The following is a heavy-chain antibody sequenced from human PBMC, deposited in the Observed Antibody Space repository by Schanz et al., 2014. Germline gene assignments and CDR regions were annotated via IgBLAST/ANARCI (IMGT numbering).Heavy chain of an antibody. V-gene: IGHV3-30*03. Sequence: VHLEESGGGVVQPGRSLRLSCAASGFTFHTYDMHWVRQAPGKGLEWVALIYYNGTNKYYADSVKGRFTISRDNSQNTLYLQMNTLRTEDTAVYYCAGAVATIRADSFDIWGQGTMVAVSS. CDR2: IYYNGTNK. CDR3: AGAVATIRADSFDI. CDR1: GFTFHTYD. J-gene: IGHJ3*02. D-gene: IGHD5-12*01.